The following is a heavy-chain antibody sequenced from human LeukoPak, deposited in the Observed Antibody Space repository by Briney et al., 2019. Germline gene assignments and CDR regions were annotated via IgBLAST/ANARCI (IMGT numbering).Heavy chain of an antibody. V-gene: IGHV4-30-2*01. Sequence: SQTLSLTCAVSGGSISSGGYSWSWIRQPPGKGLEWIGYIYHSGSTYYNPSLTSRVTLSVDRSKNQFSLKLSSVTAADTAVYYCARAANFWGYYGSGSPHFDYWGQGTLVTVSS. D-gene: IGHD3-10*01. CDR3: ARAANFWGYYGSGSPHFDY. J-gene: IGHJ4*02. CDR1: GGSISSGGYS. CDR2: IYHSGST.